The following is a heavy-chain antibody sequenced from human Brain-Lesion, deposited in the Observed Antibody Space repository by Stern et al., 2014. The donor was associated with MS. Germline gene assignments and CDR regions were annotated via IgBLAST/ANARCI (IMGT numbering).Heavy chain of an antibody. CDR3: ARGRSDKYYGLDV. J-gene: IGHJ6*02. V-gene: IGHV3-48*02. CDR1: EFTVDSYS. Sequence: EVHLVESGGGLVQSGGSLRLFCSASEFTVDSYSMGWLRQVPGKGLEYVSHISRGGGTLQYADSVRGRFTISRDSAMNSLFLQMNSLRDEDSGVYYCARGRSDKYYGLDVWGQGTTVTVS. CDR2: ISRGGGTL.